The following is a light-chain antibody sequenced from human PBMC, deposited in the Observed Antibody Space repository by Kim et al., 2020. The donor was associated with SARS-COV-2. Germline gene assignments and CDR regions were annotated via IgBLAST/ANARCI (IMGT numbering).Light chain of an antibody. Sequence: SYELTQPPSVSVSPGQTSSITCSGDELGKKYVSWYQQRPGQSPVLVISQDNKRPSGIPDRFSGSNSGNRATLTISGTQAVDEADYYCQAWDGSTHVVFGGGTKLTVL. CDR2: QDN. CDR3: QAWDGSTHVV. V-gene: IGLV3-1*01. J-gene: IGLJ2*01. CDR1: ELGKKY.